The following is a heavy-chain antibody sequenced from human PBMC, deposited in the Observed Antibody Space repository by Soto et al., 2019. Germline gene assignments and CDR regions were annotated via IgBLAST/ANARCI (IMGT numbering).Heavy chain of an antibody. Sequence: SETLSLTCAVYGGSFSGYYWSWIRQPPGKGLEWIGEINHSGSTNYNPSLKSRVTISVDTSKNQFSLKLSSVAAADTAVYYCARGSGGIAVADWFDPWGQGTLVTVSS. CDR1: GGSFSGYY. V-gene: IGHV4-34*01. CDR3: ARGSGGIAVADWFDP. CDR2: INHSGST. D-gene: IGHD6-19*01. J-gene: IGHJ5*02.